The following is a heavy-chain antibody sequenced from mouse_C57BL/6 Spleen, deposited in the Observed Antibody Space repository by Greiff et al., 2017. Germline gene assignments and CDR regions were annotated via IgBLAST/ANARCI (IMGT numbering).Heavy chain of an antibody. CDR1: GFTFSSYG. D-gene: IGHD4-1*01. CDR2: ISSGGSYT. V-gene: IGHV5-6*01. Sequence: EVKLMESGGDLVKPGGSLKLSCAASGFTFSSYGMSWVRQTPDKRLEWVATISSGGSYTYYPDSVKGRFTISRDNAKNTLYLQMSSLKSEDTAMYYCARHELGLDYWGQGTTLTVSS. J-gene: IGHJ2*01. CDR3: ARHELGLDY.